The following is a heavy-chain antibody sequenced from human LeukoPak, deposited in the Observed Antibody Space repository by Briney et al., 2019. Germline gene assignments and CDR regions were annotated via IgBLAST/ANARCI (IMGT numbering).Heavy chain of an antibody. V-gene: IGHV3-33*01. J-gene: IGHJ4*02. CDR1: GFIFSSYG. CDR2: IWYDGSNK. Sequence: GGSLRLSCAASGFIFSSYGMRWVRQAPGKGLEWVAVIWYDGSNKQYADSVKGRFTISRDNSKNTLYLEMNSLRAEDTAVYYCARSYDSSGYYFRTVEYWGQGTLVTVSS. CDR3: ARSYDSSGYYFRTVEY. D-gene: IGHD3-22*01.